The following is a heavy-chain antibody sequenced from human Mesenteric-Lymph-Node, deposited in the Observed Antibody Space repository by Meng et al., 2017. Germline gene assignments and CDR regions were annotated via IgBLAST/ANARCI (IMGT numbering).Heavy chain of an antibody. J-gene: IGHJ5*02. CDR2: IKQDGSEK. V-gene: IGHV3-7*01. D-gene: IGHD3-10*01. CDR3: ARSTSKYYYGSGSYGWFDP. Sequence: GESLKISCAASGFTFSSYWMSWVRQAPGKGLEWVANIKQDGSEKYYVDSVKGRFTISRDNAKNSLYLQMNSLRAEDTAVYYCARSTSKYYYGSGSYGWFDPWGQGNLVNGAS. CDR1: GFTFSSYW.